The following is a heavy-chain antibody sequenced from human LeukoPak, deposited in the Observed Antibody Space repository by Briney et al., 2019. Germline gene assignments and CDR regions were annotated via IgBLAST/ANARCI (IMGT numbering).Heavy chain of an antibody. CDR3: ARDGSPIDVLAAFCPVVS. CDR2: ITGTGGIV. J-gene: IGHJ4*02. Sequence: GGSLRPSCVASGFASSSHKMDGGRQAPGKGLEWVAFITGTGGIVYYADSVKGRFTISRDNGKNSLYLQMNSPRAEDTAIYYCARDGSPIDVLAAFCPVVSRGQGALVTVSS. D-gene: IGHD2-15*01. V-gene: IGHV3-48*03. CDR1: GFASSSHK.